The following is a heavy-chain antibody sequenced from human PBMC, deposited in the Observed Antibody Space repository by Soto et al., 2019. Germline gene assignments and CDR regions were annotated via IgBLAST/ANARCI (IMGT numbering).Heavy chain of an antibody. V-gene: IGHV4-38-2*02. D-gene: IGHD1-1*01. CDR3: AREKVGTTFFDN. CDR1: GFAISRGYY. CDR2: IYPSVSS. J-gene: IGHJ4*02. Sequence: SETLSLTCNVSGFAISRGYYWSWVRQPPGKGLEWIGSIYPSVSSYHNPSLESRLTLSIDTSKNQFTLKLASVTAADTALYYCAREKVGTTFFDNWGQGTQVTVSS.